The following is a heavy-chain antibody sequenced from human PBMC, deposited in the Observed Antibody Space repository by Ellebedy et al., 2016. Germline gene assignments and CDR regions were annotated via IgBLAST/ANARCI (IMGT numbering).Heavy chain of an antibody. Sequence: GESLKISCVASGFTFSTYAMSWVRQAPGKGLEWVSGVSGSGNSTYYADSVKGRITISRDNSKKTLYLHMNSLRAEDTAVYYCAKDANASAWYGFEYFQFWGQGTLVTVSS. CDR2: VSGSGNST. CDR1: GFTFSTYA. D-gene: IGHD6-13*01. J-gene: IGHJ1*01. V-gene: IGHV3-23*01. CDR3: AKDANASAWYGFEYFQF.